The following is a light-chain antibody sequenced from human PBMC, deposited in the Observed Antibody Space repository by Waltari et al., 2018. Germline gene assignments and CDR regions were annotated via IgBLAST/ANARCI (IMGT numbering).Light chain of an antibody. CDR2: GNS. J-gene: IGLJ2*01. V-gene: IGLV1-40*01. CDR3: QSYDSSLSGVV. Sequence: QSVLTQPPSVSGAPAQRVTISCTGSSSNIAAGYDVHWYQQLPGTAPKLLIYGNSNRPSGVPDRFSGSKSGTSASLAITGLQAEDEADYYCQSYDSSLSGVVFGGGTKLTVL. CDR1: SSNIAAGYD.